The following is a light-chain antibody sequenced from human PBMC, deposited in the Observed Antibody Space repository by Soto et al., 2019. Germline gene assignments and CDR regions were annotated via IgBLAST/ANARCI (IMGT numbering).Light chain of an antibody. J-gene: IGKJ4*01. CDR1: QSVSNN. CDR3: QHYVDWPLT. Sequence: EIVSTQSPGTLSLSPGERATLSCRASQSVSNNYLAWYQQKPGLTPRLLIYAASIRATGVPARFSGSGSGTAFTLTINSLQSEDFAVYYCQHYVDWPLTFGGGTKVDI. V-gene: IGKV3-15*01. CDR2: AAS.